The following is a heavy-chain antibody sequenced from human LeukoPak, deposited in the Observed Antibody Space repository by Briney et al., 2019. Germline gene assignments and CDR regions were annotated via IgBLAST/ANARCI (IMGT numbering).Heavy chain of an antibody. J-gene: IGHJ4*02. CDR1: GFTFSSYA. D-gene: IGHD4-23*01. CDR3: ARPPGSGGNSYFDY. CDR2: ISYDGSNK. V-gene: IGHV3-30-3*01. Sequence: GRSLRLSCAASGFTFSSYAMHWVRQAPGKGLEWVAVISYDGSNKYYADSVKGRFTISRDNSKNTLYLQMNSLRAEDTAVYYCARPPGSGGNSYFDYWGQGTLVTVSS.